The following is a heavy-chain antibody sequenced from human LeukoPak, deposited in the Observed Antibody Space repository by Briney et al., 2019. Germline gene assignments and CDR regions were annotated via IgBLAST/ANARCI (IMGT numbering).Heavy chain of an antibody. CDR2: ISGSGGST. CDR3: AKGSREWLTVFDY. Sequence: PGGSLRLSCAASGFTFSSYAMSWVRQAPGKGLEWVSAISGSGGSTYYADSVKRRFTISRDNSKNTLYLQMNSLRAEDTAVYYCAKGSREWLTVFDYWGQGTLVTVSS. J-gene: IGHJ4*02. CDR1: GFTFSSYA. D-gene: IGHD6-19*01. V-gene: IGHV3-23*01.